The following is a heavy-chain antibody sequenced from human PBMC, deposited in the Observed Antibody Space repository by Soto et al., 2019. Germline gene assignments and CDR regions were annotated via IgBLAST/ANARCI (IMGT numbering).Heavy chain of an antibody. V-gene: IGHV1-18*01. J-gene: IGHJ4*02. Sequence: ASVKVSCKASVYTFTSYGISWVRQAPGQGLEWMGWISAYNGNTNYAQKLQGRVTMTTDTSTSTAYMELRSLRSDDTAVYYCARRLGYCSGGSCPPSDYWGQGTLVTVSS. D-gene: IGHD2-15*01. CDR2: ISAYNGNT. CDR1: VYTFTSYG. CDR3: ARRLGYCSGGSCPPSDY.